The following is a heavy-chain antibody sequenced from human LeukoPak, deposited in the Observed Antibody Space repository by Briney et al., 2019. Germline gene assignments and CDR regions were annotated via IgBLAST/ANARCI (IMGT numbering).Heavy chain of an antibody. CDR1: GFTFSSYG. D-gene: IGHD2-2*01. V-gene: IGHV3-33*01. CDR2: IWYGGSNK. Sequence: GGSLRLSCAASGFTFSSYGMPWVRQAPGKGLEWVAVIWYGGSNKYYADSVKGRFTISRDNSKNTLYLQMNSLRAEDTAVYYCARGYCSSPRRCPDYGGQGPLATVSP. CDR3: ARGYCSSPRRCPDY. J-gene: IGHJ4*02.